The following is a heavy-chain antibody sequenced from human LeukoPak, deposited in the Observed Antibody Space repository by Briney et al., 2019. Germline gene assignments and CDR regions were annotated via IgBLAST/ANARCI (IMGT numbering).Heavy chain of an antibody. Sequence: PSETLSLTCTVSGGSISSYYWSWIRQPPGKGLEWIGYIYYSGSTNYNPSLKSRVTISVDTSKNQFTLKLSSVTAADTAVYYCASHNSYYYWYYMDVWGKGTTVTISS. J-gene: IGHJ6*03. V-gene: IGHV4-59*08. CDR2: IYYSGST. D-gene: IGHD2-21*01. CDR3: ASHNSYYYWYYMDV. CDR1: GGSISSYY.